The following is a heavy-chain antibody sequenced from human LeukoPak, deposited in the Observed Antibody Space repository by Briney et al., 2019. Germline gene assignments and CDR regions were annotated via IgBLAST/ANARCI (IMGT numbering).Heavy chain of an antibody. Sequence: GGSLRLSCAASGFTFSSYSMNWVRQAPGKGLEWVSSISSSSSYIYYADSVKGRFTISRDNAKNSLYLQMNSLRAEDTAVYYCAGDLLYGSGTYYNVYIYFDYWGQGTLVTVSS. CDR3: AGDLLYGSGTYYNVYIYFDY. V-gene: IGHV3-21*01. D-gene: IGHD3-10*01. CDR1: GFTFSSYS. CDR2: ISSSSSYI. J-gene: IGHJ4*02.